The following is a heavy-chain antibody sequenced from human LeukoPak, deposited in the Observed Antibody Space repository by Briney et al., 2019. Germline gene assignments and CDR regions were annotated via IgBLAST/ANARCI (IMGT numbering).Heavy chain of an antibody. CDR2: IKQDGSEK. CDR3: AKYCGGDCYGMDV. Sequence: GGSLRLSCAASGFTFSSYNMSWVRQAPGKGLEWVASIKQDGSEKDYVDSVKGRFTISRDNAKNSLYLQMNSLRAEDTAVYYCAKYCGGDCYGMDVWGQGTAVTVSS. CDR1: GFTFSSYN. J-gene: IGHJ6*02. D-gene: IGHD2-21*01. V-gene: IGHV3-7*01.